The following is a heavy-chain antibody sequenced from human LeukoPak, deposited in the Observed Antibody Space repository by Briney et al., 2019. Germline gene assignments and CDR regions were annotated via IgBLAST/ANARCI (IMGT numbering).Heavy chain of an antibody. Sequence: PGGSLRLSCAASGFDFNTYAMTWVRQAAGKGLEWVSSISGSGGATYHADSVKGRLTISRDNSKNTLFLQMNSLRAEDTAAYYCAKDLSHGYEWWYFDYWGQGTQVTVSS. J-gene: IGHJ4*02. CDR2: ISGSGGAT. CDR3: AKDLSHGYEWWYFDY. V-gene: IGHV3-23*01. CDR1: GFDFNTYA. D-gene: IGHD2-15*01.